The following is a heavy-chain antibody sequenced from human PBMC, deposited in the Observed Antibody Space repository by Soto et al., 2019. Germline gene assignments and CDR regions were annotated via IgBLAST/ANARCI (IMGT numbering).Heavy chain of an antibody. V-gene: IGHV1-69*13. CDR2: IIPIFGTA. D-gene: IGHD4-17*01. CDR3: ARDLGLRPDDY. CDR1: GGTFSSYA. Sequence: GASVKVSCKASGGTFSSYAISWVRQAPGQGLEWMGGIIPIFGTANYAQKFQGRVTITADESTSTAYKELSSLRSEDTAVYYCARDLGLRPDDYWGQGTLVTVSS. J-gene: IGHJ4*02.